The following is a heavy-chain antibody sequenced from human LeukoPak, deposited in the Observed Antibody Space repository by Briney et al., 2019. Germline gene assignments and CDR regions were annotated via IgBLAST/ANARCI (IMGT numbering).Heavy chain of an antibody. CDR3: ARFVYCGGDCSNWFDP. CDR2: IYPADSGT. J-gene: IGHJ5*02. D-gene: IGHD2-21*02. V-gene: IGHV5-51*01. Sequence: GESLKISCKGSGYRFTSYWIGWVRQMPGKGLEWMGIIYPADSGTRYSPSFQGQVTISADKSISTAYLQWSSLKASDSAMYYCARFVYCGGDCSNWFDPWGQGTLVTVSS. CDR1: GYRFTSYW.